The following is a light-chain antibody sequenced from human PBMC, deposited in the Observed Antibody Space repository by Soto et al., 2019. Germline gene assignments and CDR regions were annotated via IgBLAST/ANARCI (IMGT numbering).Light chain of an antibody. J-gene: IGKJ1*01. CDR1: QSLRSS. V-gene: IGKV3-15*01. Sequence: TPYPATLSVSLWDRATLSCRASQSLRSSLAWYQQKPGQAPRLLIYDASTRATGIPARFSGSGSGTDFTLTISGLQSEDFAVYYCQQYNKWPQTVGQGTKVDIK. CDR2: DAS. CDR3: QQYNKWPQT.